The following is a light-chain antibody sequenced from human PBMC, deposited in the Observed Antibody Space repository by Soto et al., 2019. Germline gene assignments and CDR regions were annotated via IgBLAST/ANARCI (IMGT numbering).Light chain of an antibody. CDR1: QSVSSSY. CDR3: QRGLT. V-gene: IGKV3-20*01. Sequence: EIVLPQSPGTLSLSPGERATLSCRASQSVSSSYLAWYQQKPGQAPRLLIYGASSRATGIPDRFSGSGSGTDFTLTISRLERADFAVYYCQRGLTFGGGTKVEIK. CDR2: GAS. J-gene: IGKJ4*01.